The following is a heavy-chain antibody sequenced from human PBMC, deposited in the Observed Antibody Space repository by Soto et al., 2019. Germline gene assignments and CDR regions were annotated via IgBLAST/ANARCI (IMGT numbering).Heavy chain of an antibody. Sequence: QVQLVQSGAEVKKPGSSVKVSCKASGGTFSSYAISWVRQAPGQGLEWMGGIIPIFGTANYAQKFQGRVTITADESRSTAYMEVRSLRSEDTAVYYGARDGDDINKNNWFAPWGEGTLVTVSS. J-gene: IGHJ5*02. D-gene: IGHD2-15*01. CDR3: ARDGDDINKNNWFAP. V-gene: IGHV1-69*01. CDR2: IIPIFGTA. CDR1: GGTFSSYA.